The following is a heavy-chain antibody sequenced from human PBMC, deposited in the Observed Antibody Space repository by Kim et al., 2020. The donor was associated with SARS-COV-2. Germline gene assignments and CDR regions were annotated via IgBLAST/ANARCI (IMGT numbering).Heavy chain of an antibody. D-gene: IGHD6-13*01. J-gene: IGHJ5*02. V-gene: IGHV3-11*04. Sequence: GGSLRLSCAASGFTFSDYYMSWIRQAPGKGLEGVSYISSSGSTIYYADSVKGRFTISRDNAKNSLYLQMNSLRAEDTAVYYCAGAEEQQLVRVRFDPWGQGTLVTVSS. CDR1: GFTFSDYY. CDR3: AGAEEQQLVRVRFDP. CDR2: ISSSGSTI.